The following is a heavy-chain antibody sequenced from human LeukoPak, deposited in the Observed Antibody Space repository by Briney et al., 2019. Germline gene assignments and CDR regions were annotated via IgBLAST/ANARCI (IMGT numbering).Heavy chain of an antibody. J-gene: IGHJ4*02. Sequence: GGSLTLSCAVSELTFSGSAVHWVRQASGKGLEWVGCIRGKANSYVTAYAASVKGRFTFSRDDSKNTAYLQMNSLKTEDTAVYYCTREFMVYWGQGTLVTVSS. CDR3: TREFMVY. D-gene: IGHD3-10*01. CDR2: IRGKANSYVT. CDR1: ELTFSGSA. V-gene: IGHV3-73*01.